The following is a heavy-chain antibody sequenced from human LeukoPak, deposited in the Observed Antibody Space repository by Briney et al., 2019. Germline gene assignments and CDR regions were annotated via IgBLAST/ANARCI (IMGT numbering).Heavy chain of an antibody. CDR1: AFSLNAYN. CDR3: AKLSIAVAGYGY. CDR2: ISYTGTYI. V-gene: IGHV3-21*04. Sequence: GGSLRLSCAAPAFSLNAYNMNWVRQAPGKGLEWVSSISYTGTYIYYADSVKGRFTISRDNSKNTLYLQMNSLRAEDTAVYYCAKLSIAVAGYGYWGQGTLVTVSS. J-gene: IGHJ4*02. D-gene: IGHD6-19*01.